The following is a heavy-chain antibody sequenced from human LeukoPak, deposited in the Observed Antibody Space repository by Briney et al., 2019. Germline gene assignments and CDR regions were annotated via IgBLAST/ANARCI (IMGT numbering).Heavy chain of an antibody. J-gene: IGHJ6*01. CDR3: AREVAPLYFHYGMDV. D-gene: IGHD2-21*01. CDR2: TWYDGRNN. Sequence: PGGCLRLSCAASGFTFSSYGMHWVRQAPGKGLEWVAVTWYDGRNNYYAASVKGRFTISRDDSKTTVYLLMNSLRAEDTAVYYCAREVAPLYFHYGMDVWGEGTTVTVSS. V-gene: IGHV3-33*01. CDR1: GFTFSSYG.